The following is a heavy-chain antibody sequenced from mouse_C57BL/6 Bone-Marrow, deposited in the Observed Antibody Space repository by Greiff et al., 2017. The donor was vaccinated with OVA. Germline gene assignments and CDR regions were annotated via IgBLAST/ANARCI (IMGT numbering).Heavy chain of an antibody. D-gene: IGHD4-1*01. CDR3: AGHGELGHWYIDV. J-gene: IGHJ1*01. V-gene: IGHV5-12*01. CDR1: GFTFSDYY. CDR2: ISNGGGST. Sequence: EVKLMESGGGLVQPGGSLKLSCAASGFTFSDYYMYWVRQTPEKRLEWVAYISNGGGSTYYPNTVKGRFTISRDNAKNTLYLQMSRLKSEDTSMYYYAGHGELGHWYIDVWGEGTPVTVSS.